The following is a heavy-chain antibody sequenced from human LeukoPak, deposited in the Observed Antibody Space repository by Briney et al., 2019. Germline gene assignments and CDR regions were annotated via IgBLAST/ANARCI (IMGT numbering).Heavy chain of an antibody. CDR2: ISGSGGSN. D-gene: IGHD6-13*01. V-gene: IGHV3-23*01. J-gene: IGHJ4*02. CDR3: AKSAAAGTRGLLSFDY. CDR1: GFTFSSYA. Sequence: GGSLSLSCAASGFTFSSYAMSWVRQAPGKGLEWVSAISGSGGSNYYAGSVKGRFTISRDNSKNTLYLQMNSLRAEDTAVYYCAKSAAAGTRGLLSFDYWGQGTLVTVSS.